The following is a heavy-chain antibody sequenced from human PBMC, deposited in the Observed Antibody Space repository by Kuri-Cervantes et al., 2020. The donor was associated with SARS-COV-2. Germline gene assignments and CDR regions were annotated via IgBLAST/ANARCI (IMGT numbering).Heavy chain of an antibody. CDR2: ISSSGSTI. Sequence: GESLKISCAASGFTFSSYEMNWVRQAPGKGLEWVSYISSSGSTIYYADSVKGRFTISRDNAKNSLYLQMNSLRAEDTAVYYCAREETPTMIAVVVYYYGMDVWGQGTTVTVSS. D-gene: IGHD3-22*01. CDR3: AREETPTMIAVVVYYYGMDV. J-gene: IGHJ6*02. V-gene: IGHV3-48*03. CDR1: GFTFSSYE.